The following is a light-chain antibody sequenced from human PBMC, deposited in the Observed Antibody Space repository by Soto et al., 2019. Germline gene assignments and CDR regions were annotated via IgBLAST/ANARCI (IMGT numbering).Light chain of an antibody. Sequence: EIVMTQSPATLSVSPGERATLSCRASQPVSSNLAWYQQKPGQAPRLLIFGASTRATGIPARFSGSGSGTEFTLTIGSLQSEDFAVYYCQHYNTWPYTFGQGIKLEIK. CDR2: GAS. CDR1: QPVSSN. V-gene: IGKV3-15*01. J-gene: IGKJ2*01. CDR3: QHYNTWPYT.